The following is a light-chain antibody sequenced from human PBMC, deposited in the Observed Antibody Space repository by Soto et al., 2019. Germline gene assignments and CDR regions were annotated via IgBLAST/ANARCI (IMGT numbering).Light chain of an antibody. CDR3: MQDLQTPWT. CDR1: QSLLHNNGKNY. J-gene: IGKJ1*01. Sequence: DLVLSQTTLSLPVTPGEPASISCRSSQSLLHNNGKNYLDWYLQKPGQSPQLLIYLGSNRASGVPDRFSGSGSGTDFTLKISRVEAEDVGVYYCMQDLQTPWTFGQGAKVDI. CDR2: LGS. V-gene: IGKV2-28*01.